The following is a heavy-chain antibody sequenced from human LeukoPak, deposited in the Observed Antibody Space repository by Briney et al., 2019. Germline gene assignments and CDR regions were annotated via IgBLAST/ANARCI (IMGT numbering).Heavy chain of an antibody. CDR3: TIAAAGGGYPHYYYYYGMDV. V-gene: IGHV1-8*01. J-gene: IGHJ6*02. Sequence: ASVKVSCKASGYTFTSYDISWVRQATGQGLEWMGWMNPNSGNTGYAQKFQGRVTMTRNTSISTAYMELSSLRSEDTAVYYCTIAAAGGGYPHYYYYYGMDVWGQGTTVTVSS. CDR2: MNPNSGNT. CDR1: GYTFTSYD. D-gene: IGHD6-13*01.